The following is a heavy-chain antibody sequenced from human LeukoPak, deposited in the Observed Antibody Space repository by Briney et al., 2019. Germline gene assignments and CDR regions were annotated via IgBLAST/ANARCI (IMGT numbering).Heavy chain of an antibody. D-gene: IGHD3-10*01. CDR1: GYTFTSYD. V-gene: IGHV1-8*01. CDR3: ARRLKFRSGSYYSVTKHQRSYYYYYYMDV. J-gene: IGHJ6*03. CDR2: MNPNSGNT. Sequence: GASVKVSCKASGYTFTSYDINWVRQATGQGLEWMGWMNPNSGNTGYAQKFQGRVTMTRNTSISTAYMELSSLRSEDTAVYYCARRLKFRSGSYYSVTKHQRSYYYYYYMDVWGKGTTVTISS.